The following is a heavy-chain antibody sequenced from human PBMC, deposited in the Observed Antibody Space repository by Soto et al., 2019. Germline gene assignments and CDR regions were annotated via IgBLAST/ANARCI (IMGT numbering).Heavy chain of an antibody. V-gene: IGHV3-33*01. CDR2: IWYDGSNK. D-gene: IGHD6-6*01. CDR1: GFTFSSYG. Sequence: QVQLVESGGGVVQPGRSLRLSCAASGFTFSSYGMHWVRQAPGKGLEWVAVIWYDGSNKYYADSVKGRFTISRDNSKNTLYLQMNSLRAEDTAVYYCARDYSVYSSSSYYYGMDVWGQGTTVTVSS. CDR3: ARDYSVYSSSSYYYGMDV. J-gene: IGHJ6*02.